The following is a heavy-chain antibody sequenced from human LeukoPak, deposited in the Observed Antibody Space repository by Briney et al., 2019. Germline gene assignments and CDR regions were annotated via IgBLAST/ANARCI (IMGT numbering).Heavy chain of an antibody. CDR1: GYTFTSYY. Sequence: ASVKVSCKASGYTFTSYYMHWVRQAPGQGLEWMGIINPSGGSISYAQKFQGRVTMTRDTSTSTVYMELGSLRSEDTAVYYCARDREVNYDFWSGYYWDYWGQGTLVTVSS. V-gene: IGHV1-46*03. CDR3: ARDREVNYDFWSGYYWDY. D-gene: IGHD3-3*01. CDR2: INPSGGSI. J-gene: IGHJ4*02.